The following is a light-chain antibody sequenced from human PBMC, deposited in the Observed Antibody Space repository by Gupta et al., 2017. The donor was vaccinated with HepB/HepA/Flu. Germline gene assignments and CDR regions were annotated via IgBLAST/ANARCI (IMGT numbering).Light chain of an antibody. CDR3: SSYTTKSTWV. CDR1: NSDVGRYTY. V-gene: IGLV2-14*03. CDR2: GVS. Sequence: QSALTQPASVSGSLGQSITISCTGTNSDVGRYTYVAWHQQHPGKAPKLLIYGVSDRPSGVSYRFSGSKSGNTASLTISGLQAEDEADYYCSSYTTKSTWVFGGGTKLTLL. J-gene: IGLJ3*02.